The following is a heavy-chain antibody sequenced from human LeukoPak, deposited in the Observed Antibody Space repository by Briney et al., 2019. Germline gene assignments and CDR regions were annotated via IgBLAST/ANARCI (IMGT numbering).Heavy chain of an antibody. CDR1: GGSFSGYY. D-gene: IGHD3-22*01. V-gene: IGHV4-34*01. CDR2: INHSGST. Sequence: KPSETLSLTCAVYGGSFSGYYWSWLRQPPGKGLEWIGEINHSGSTNYNPSLKSRVTISVDTSKNQFSLKLSSVTAADTAVYYCARLGYYYDSSGYYTPFDYWGQGTLVTVSS. J-gene: IGHJ4*02. CDR3: ARLGYYYDSSGYYTPFDY.